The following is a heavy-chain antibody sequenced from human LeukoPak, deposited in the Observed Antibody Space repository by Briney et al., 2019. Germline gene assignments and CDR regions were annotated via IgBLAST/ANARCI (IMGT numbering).Heavy chain of an antibody. V-gene: IGHV3-72*01. D-gene: IGHD2-2*01. J-gene: IGHJ3*02. CDR3: ARDLAMPYLNAFDI. Sequence: GGSLRLSCAASGFTFSDHYMDWVRQAPGKGLEWVGRARNKANSYTTGYAASVKGRFTISREYSKYSLYLQMNSLKTEDTAVYYCARDLAMPYLNAFDIWGQGTMVTVSS. CDR1: GFTFSDHY. CDR2: ARNKANSYTT.